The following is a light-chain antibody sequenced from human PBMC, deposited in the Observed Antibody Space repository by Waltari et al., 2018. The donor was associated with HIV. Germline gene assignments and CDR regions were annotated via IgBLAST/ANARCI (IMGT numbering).Light chain of an antibody. J-gene: IGLJ3*02. V-gene: IGLV6-57*03. CDR1: GGSIASNY. CDR3: QSYNSTNWV. Sequence: NFMLTQPHSVSESPGKTVTISCTRSGGSIASNYVQWYQQRPGSAPTSVIYEDIQRPSGFPDRFSGSIDSSSNSSSLTISGLKTEDEADYYCQSYNSTNWVFGGGTKLTVL. CDR2: EDI.